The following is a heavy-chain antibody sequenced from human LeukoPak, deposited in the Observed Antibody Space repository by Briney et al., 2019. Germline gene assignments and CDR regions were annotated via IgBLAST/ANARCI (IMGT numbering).Heavy chain of an antibody. CDR2: INHSGST. CDR1: GGSFSGYY. Sequence: SEILSLTCAVYGGSFSGYYWSWIRQPPGKGLEWIGEINHSGSTNYNPSLKSRVTISVDTSKNQFSLKLSSVTAADTAVYYCARSRGYDYVWGSYREYFDYWGQGTLVTVSS. CDR3: ARSRGYDYVWGSYREYFDY. D-gene: IGHD3-16*02. V-gene: IGHV4-34*01. J-gene: IGHJ4*02.